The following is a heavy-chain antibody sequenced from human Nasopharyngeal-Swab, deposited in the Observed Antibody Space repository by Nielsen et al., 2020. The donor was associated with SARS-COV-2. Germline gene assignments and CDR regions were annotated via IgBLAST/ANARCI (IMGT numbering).Heavy chain of an antibody. D-gene: IGHD3-3*01. CDR2: ISAYNGNT. CDR3: AGDNVPYDFWSGYYNLGYYYYGMDV. V-gene: IGHV1-18*01. Sequence: WVRQAPGQGLEWMGWISAYNGNTNYAQKLQGRVTMTTDTSTSTAYMELRSLRSDDTAVYYCAGDNVPYDFWSGYYNLGYYYYGMDVWGQGTTVTVSS. J-gene: IGHJ6*02.